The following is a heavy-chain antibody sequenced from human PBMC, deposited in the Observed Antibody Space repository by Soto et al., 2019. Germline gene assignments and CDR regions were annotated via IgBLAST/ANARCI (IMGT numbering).Heavy chain of an antibody. CDR2: ISYDGSNK. CDR1: GFTFSSYG. J-gene: IGHJ4*02. D-gene: IGHD5-12*01. Sequence: SLRLSCAASGFTFSSYGMHWVRQAPGKGLEWVAVISYDGSNKYYADSVKGRFTISRDNSKNTLYLQMNSLRAEDTAVYYCAKGNVDIVATSIDYWGQGTLVTVSS. CDR3: AKGNVDIVATSIDY. V-gene: IGHV3-30*18.